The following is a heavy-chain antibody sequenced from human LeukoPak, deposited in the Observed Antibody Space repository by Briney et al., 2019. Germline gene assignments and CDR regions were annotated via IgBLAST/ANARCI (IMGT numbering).Heavy chain of an antibody. CDR3: ARERQSYYGSGSYYNPLP. CDR2: ISSDGGNK. Sequence: GGSLRLSCAASGFTFSSYPMHWVRQAPGKGLEGVPFISSDGGNKYYADSVKGRFTISRDNSKNTLYLQMNTLRAEDTAVYYCARERQSYYGSGSYYNPLPWGQGTLVTVSS. V-gene: IGHV3-30*04. CDR1: GFTFSSYP. J-gene: IGHJ5*02. D-gene: IGHD3-10*01.